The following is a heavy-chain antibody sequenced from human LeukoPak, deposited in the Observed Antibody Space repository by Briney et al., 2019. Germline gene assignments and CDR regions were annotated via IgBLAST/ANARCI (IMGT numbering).Heavy chain of an antibody. CDR2: IYYSGST. D-gene: IGHD1-1*01. Sequence: PSETLSLTCTVSGGSFRSSSYYWGWIRQTPGKGLEWIGCIYYSGSTYYNPSLKSRVTISVDTSKNQFSLKVSSVTAADTAVYYCARETGTSEIDYWGQGTLVTVSS. CDR1: GGSFRSSSYY. J-gene: IGHJ4*02. V-gene: IGHV4-39*07. CDR3: ARETGTSEIDY.